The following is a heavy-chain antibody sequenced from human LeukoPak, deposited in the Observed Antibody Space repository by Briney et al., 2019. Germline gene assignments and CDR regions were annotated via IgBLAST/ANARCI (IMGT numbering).Heavy chain of an antibody. CDR2: ISTSGGGT. Sequence: GGSLRLSCATSGFTFSSYAMTWVRQAPGKGLEWVSAISTSGGGTNYADSVKGRFTISRDNSKNTLFLQTNRLRADDTAVYYCARDYRADYWGQGTLVTVSS. CDR3: ARDYRADY. CDR1: GFTFSSYA. J-gene: IGHJ4*02. V-gene: IGHV3-23*01. D-gene: IGHD4-11*01.